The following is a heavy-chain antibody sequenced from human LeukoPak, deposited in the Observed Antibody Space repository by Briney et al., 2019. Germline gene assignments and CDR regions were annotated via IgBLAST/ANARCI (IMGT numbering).Heavy chain of an antibody. CDR1: GYTFTGYY. CDR3: TGNYYGSGSYADFDY. V-gene: IGHV1-2*02. Sequence: ASVKVSCKASGYTFTGYYMHWVRQAPGQGLEWMGWINPNSDGTNYAQKFQGRVTMTRDTSISTAYMELSRLRSDDTAVYYCTGNYYGSGSYADFDYWGQGTLVTVSS. CDR2: INPNSDGT. J-gene: IGHJ4*02. D-gene: IGHD3-10*01.